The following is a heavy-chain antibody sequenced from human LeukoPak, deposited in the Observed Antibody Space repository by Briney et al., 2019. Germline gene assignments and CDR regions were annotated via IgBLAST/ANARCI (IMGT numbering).Heavy chain of an antibody. D-gene: IGHD3-22*01. J-gene: IGHJ4*02. V-gene: IGHV3-7*01. Sequence: GGSLRLSCLASGFTFSNSWMTWVRQAPGKGLEWVANIKEDGSDKQYGDSVKGRFTISRDNAKNSLYLQMNSLRAEDTAVFYCARNAYYYDSIDYWGQGTLVTVSS. CDR2: IKEDGSDK. CDR3: ARNAYYYDSIDY. CDR1: GFTFSNSW.